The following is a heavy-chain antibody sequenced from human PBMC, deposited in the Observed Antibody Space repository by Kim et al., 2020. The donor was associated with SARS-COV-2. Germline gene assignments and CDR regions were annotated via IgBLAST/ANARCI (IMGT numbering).Heavy chain of an antibody. CDR3: ARDQKARNGPDFDY. J-gene: IGHJ4*02. Sequence: GGSLRLSCAVSGFTVRDYYMSWVRQAPEKGLEWVSVIYSDGTIYYADSLKGRFTISRDNSKNTVYLQMNSLRADDAAVYYCARDQKARNGPDFDYWGQGTLVTVSS. V-gene: IGHV3-53*01. CDR2: IYSDGTI. CDR1: GFTVRDYY. D-gene: IGHD6-6*01.